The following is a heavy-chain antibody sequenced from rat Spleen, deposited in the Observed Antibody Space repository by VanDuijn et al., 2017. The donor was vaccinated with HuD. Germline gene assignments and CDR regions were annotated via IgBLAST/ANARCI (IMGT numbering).Heavy chain of an antibody. J-gene: IGHJ4*01. D-gene: IGHD1-12*02. CDR3: TVPSFGSYYYVGVMDA. V-gene: IGHV10-4*01. CDR2: ISITPHNYAT. Sequence: EVQVVESGGGLVQPKGSLKLSCAASGFDFNTYAMSWVRQAPGKGLDWVASISITPHNYATLYADSVKERFNISRDDSQSMVYLQMNNLKTEDTALYYCTVPSFGSYYYVGVMDAWGQGASVTVSS. CDR1: GFDFNTYA.